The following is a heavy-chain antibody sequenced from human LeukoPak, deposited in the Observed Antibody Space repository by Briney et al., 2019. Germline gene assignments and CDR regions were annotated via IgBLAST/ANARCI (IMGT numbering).Heavy chain of an antibody. D-gene: IGHD4-17*01. CDR1: GFTFGTHA. CDR3: GKGGIYGDFGDY. V-gene: IGHV3-23*01. CDR2: ISRGSIT. J-gene: IGHJ4*02. Sequence: GSLRLSCAASGFTFGTHAMSWVRQVPGKGLEWVSGISRGSITYYSDSVKGRFTISRDNSRATLFLQMNSLRAEDTAVYYCGKGGIYGDFGDYWGQGTPVSVSS.